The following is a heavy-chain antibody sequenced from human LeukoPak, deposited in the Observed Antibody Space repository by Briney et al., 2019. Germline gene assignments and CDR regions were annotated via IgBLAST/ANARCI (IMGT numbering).Heavy chain of an antibody. Sequence: GGSLRLSCVTSGFTLSSNWMSWVRHAPGRGLDWVANIKPDGSAQYYAASVKGRFTVSRDNAKNSLYLQMNSLRVEDTAVYYCARANNSSWHNWGQGTLVTVSA. V-gene: IGHV3-7*01. CDR1: GFTLSSNW. D-gene: IGHD6-13*01. CDR3: ARANNSSWHN. J-gene: IGHJ4*02. CDR2: IKPDGSAQ.